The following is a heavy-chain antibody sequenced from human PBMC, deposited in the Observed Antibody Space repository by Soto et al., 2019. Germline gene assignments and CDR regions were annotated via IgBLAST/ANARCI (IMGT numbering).Heavy chain of an antibody. D-gene: IGHD1-26*01. V-gene: IGHV1-18*01. CDR3: AALFHSGSYSVYYYYGMDV. CDR2: IGAYNGNT. CDR1: GYTFTSYG. J-gene: IGHJ6*02. Sequence: ASVKVSCQASGYTFTSYGISWVRQAPGQGLEWIGWIGAYNGNTNYAQKLQERVTITRDMSTSTAYMELSSLRSEDTAVYYCAALFHSGSYSVYYYYGMDVWGQGTTVTVSS.